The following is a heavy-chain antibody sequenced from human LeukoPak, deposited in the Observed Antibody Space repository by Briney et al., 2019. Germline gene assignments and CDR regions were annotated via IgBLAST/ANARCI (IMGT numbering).Heavy chain of an antibody. D-gene: IGHD1-26*01. Sequence: PGGSLRLSCAASGFTFSSYSMNWVRQAPGKGLEWVSSISSSSSYIYYADSVKGRFTISRDNAKNSLYLQMNSLRAEDTAVYYCASLTDIEAGAVRYWGQRTLVTVSS. CDR2: ISSSSSYI. J-gene: IGHJ4*02. CDR1: GFTFSSYS. CDR3: ASLTDIEAGAVRY. V-gene: IGHV3-21*01.